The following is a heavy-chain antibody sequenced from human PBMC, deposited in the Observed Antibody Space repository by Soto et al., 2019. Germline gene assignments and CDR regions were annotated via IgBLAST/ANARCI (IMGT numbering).Heavy chain of an antibody. D-gene: IGHD5-18*01. CDR2: ISSSSRYI. CDR1: VFTFSSYS. V-gene: IGHV3-21*01. CDR3: ARDQPGYSYGYGLGY. J-gene: IGHJ4*02. Sequence: GGSLRLSCAASVFTFSSYSMNWVRQAPGKGLEKVSSISSSSRYIYYADSVKDPFTISRDNAKNSLYLQMNSLRAEDTAVYYCARDQPGYSYGYGLGYWGQGTLVTVSS.